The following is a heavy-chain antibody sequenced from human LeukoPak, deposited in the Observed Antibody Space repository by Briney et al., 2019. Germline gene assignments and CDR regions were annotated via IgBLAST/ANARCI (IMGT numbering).Heavy chain of an antibody. CDR3: ARGSRLGVVERDAFGI. Sequence: GGSLRLSCAASGFTFSSYSMNWVRQAPGKGLEWVSSISISSSYIYYADSVKGRFTMSRDNAKNSLYLQVNSLRAEDTAVYYCARGSRLGVVERDAFGIWGQGTMVTVSS. CDR2: ISISSSYI. V-gene: IGHV3-21*01. J-gene: IGHJ3*02. CDR1: GFTFSSYS. D-gene: IGHD3-3*01.